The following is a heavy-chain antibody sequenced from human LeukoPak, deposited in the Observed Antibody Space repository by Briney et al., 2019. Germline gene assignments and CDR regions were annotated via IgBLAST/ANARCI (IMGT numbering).Heavy chain of an antibody. J-gene: IGHJ4*02. CDR3: ARERRILRDLEWLVYFDY. V-gene: IGHV3-7*01. CDR1: GFTFSTYW. CDR2: IKQDGSEK. D-gene: IGHD3-9*01. Sequence: GGSLRLSCAASGFTFSTYWVTWVRQAPGKGLEWVANIKQDGSEKYYLDSVKGRFTISRDNAKNSLYLQMNSLRAEDTAVYFCARERRILRDLEWLVYFDYWGQGTLVIVSS.